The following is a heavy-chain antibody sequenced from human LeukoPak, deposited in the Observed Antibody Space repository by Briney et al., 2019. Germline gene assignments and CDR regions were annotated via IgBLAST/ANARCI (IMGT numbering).Heavy chain of an antibody. CDR2: ISGSGGST. J-gene: IGHJ6*02. V-gene: IGHV3-23*01. D-gene: IGHD5-18*01. CDR3: ANEATAMVYDYYYGMDV. CDR1: GFTFRSYS. Sequence: GGSLRLSCAASGFTFRSYSMIWVRQAPGKGLEWVSAISGSGGSTYYADSVKGRFTISRDNSKNTLYLQMNSLRAEDTAVYYCANEATAMVYDYYYGMDVWGQGTTVTVSS.